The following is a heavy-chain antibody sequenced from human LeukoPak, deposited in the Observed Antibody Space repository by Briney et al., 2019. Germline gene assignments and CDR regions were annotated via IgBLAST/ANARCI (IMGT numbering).Heavy chain of an antibody. Sequence: GASVKVSCKASGYSFTSYDINWVRQATGQGLEWIGRMNPNSGDADYTQKFKGRVTFTRDTSTRTAYMEVNSLGSEDTAVYYCARSNFGGNVHFDYWGQGTLVTVSS. CDR1: GYSFTSYD. CDR2: MNPNSGDA. D-gene: IGHD4-23*01. V-gene: IGHV1-8*02. J-gene: IGHJ4*02. CDR3: ARSNFGGNVHFDY.